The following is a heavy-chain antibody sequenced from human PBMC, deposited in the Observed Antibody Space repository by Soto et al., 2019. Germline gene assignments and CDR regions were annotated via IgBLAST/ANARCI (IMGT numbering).Heavy chain of an antibody. CDR1: GYTFTSYD. D-gene: IGHD3-16*02. CDR2: MNPNSGNT. CDR3: ARWYRGPTYYDYIWGSYRPPYYFDY. Sequence: ASVKVSCKASGYTFTSYDINWVRQATGQGLEWMGWMNPNSGNTGYAQKFQGRVTMTRNTSISTAYMELSSLRSEDTAVYYCARWYRGPTYYDYIWGSYRPPYYFDYWGQGTLVTVSS. V-gene: IGHV1-8*01. J-gene: IGHJ4*02.